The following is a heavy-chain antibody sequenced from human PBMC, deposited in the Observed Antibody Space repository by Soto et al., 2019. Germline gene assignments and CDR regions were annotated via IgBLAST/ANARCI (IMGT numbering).Heavy chain of an antibody. Sequence: QVQLVQSGAEVKNPGASVKVSCKTSGDTFTGYYMHWVRQAPGQGLEWMGWINPHSGDTDYAQTFQGRVTMTRDTPISTAYMELGRLRSNDTAFYYCARGYSTGWYSSVFFDYWGQGTLVTVSS. J-gene: IGHJ4*02. V-gene: IGHV1-2*02. D-gene: IGHD6-19*01. CDR2: INPHSGDT. CDR3: ARGYSTGWYSSVFFDY. CDR1: GDTFTGYY.